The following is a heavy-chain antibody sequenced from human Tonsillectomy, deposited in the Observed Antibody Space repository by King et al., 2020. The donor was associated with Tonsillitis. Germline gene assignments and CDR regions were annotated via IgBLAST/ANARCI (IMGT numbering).Heavy chain of an antibody. CDR2: ISHSSTYI. J-gene: IGHJ6*02. D-gene: IGHD2-21*01. Sequence: VQLVESGGGLVKPGGSLRLSCTASGFTFNHYSINWVRQTPAKGLEWVSSISHSSTYIYYADSVKGRFTLSRDNAKTSLYLQMNRLRVEDTGIYYCVRRGFGVIAAEPGNLYSGLDVGGQGTTLTAS. V-gene: IGHV3-21*01. CDR1: GFTFNHYS. CDR3: VRRGFGVIAAEPGNLYSGLDV.